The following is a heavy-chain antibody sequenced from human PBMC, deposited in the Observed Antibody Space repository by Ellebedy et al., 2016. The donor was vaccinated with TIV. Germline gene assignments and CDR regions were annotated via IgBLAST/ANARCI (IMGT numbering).Heavy chain of an antibody. CDR2: ISGSGGST. J-gene: IGHJ4*02. V-gene: IGHV3-23*01. CDR1: GFTFSRYA. CDR3: AKDRIAVEKYYFDY. Sequence: GGSLRLXXAASGFTFSRYAMSWVRQASGKGLEWVSAISGSGGSTYYADSVKGRFTISRDNSKNTLYLQMNSLRAEDTAVYYCAKDRIAVEKYYFDYWGQGTLVTVSS. D-gene: IGHD6-19*01.